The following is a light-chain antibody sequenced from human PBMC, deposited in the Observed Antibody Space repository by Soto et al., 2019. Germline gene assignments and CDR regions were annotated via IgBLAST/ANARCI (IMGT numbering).Light chain of an antibody. J-gene: IGKJ5*01. CDR2: DAS. Sequence: DIEVTQSPATLSLSPGERATLTCRASQSVSSSYSAWYQQKPGLAPRLLIYDASSRASGIPDRFSGSGSGTDFTLTISRLEPEDFAVYYCQQYGSSPVTFGQGTRLDIK. CDR3: QQYGSSPVT. CDR1: QSVSSSY. V-gene: IGKV3D-20*01.